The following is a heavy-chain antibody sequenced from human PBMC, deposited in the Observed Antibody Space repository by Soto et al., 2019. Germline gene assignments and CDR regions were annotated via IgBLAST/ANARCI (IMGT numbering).Heavy chain of an antibody. V-gene: IGHV4-34*01. CDR2: INHRGST. CDR1: GESFNGYY. D-gene: IGHD6-13*01. Sequence: PSETLSLTCTAYGESFNGYYWSWIRQPPGKGLEWIGEINHRGSTNYNPSLTSRGTFSIDTSKRQFSLKGRSVTAADTAVYYCARGKRGSSWYRGEEKYYYYGMDVWGQGTPVTVSS. J-gene: IGHJ6*02. CDR3: ARGKRGSSWYRGEEKYYYYGMDV.